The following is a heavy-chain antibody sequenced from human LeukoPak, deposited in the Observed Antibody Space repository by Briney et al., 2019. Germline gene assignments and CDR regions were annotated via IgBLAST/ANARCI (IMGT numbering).Heavy chain of an antibody. J-gene: IGHJ4*02. Sequence: GGPLRLSCPTSGLTLDTYPMTWVGQAPGRGLDWVSTISGNGGSTYYAGSVKGRFAISKDISKSTLYLAMNSLTGEDTAIYFCATRGNYYGYFDSWGQGTLVTVSS. V-gene: IGHV3-23*01. D-gene: IGHD5-18*01. CDR1: GLTLDTYP. CDR3: ATRGNYYGYFDS. CDR2: ISGNGGST.